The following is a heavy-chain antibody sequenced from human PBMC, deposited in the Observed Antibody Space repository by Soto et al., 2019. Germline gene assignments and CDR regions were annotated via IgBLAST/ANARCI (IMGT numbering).Heavy chain of an antibody. J-gene: IGHJ6*02. CDR1: GFTFSSYA. CDR2: ISGSGSTI. V-gene: IGHV3-23*01. CDR3: AKRRVTGGRMDV. D-gene: IGHD2-21*02. Sequence: PGGSLRLSCAASGFTFSSYAVSWVRQAPGKGPEWISSISGSGSTIYYADSVKGRFTISRDNSKNTLYLQMNSLRAEDTAVYYCAKRRVTGGRMDVWGQGTTVTVSS.